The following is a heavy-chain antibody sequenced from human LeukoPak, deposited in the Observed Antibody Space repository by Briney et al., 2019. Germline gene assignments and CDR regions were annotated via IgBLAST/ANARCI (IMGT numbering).Heavy chain of an antibody. V-gene: IGHV3-7*01. D-gene: IGHD5/OR15-5a*01. CDR3: ARESTRASPGY. CDR1: GFTLSTYW. Sequence: GGSLRLSCAASGFTLSTYWMSWVCQAPGKGLEWVANIEGDGSDKNYRDSVKDRFSISRDSAKNSLYLQMNSLTAEDTGVYYCARESTRASPGYWGQGTLVTVSS. CDR2: IEGDGSDK. J-gene: IGHJ4*02.